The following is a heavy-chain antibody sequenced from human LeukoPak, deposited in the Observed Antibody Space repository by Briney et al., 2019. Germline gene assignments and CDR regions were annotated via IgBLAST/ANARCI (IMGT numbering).Heavy chain of an antibody. V-gene: IGHV4-34*01. CDR2: INHSGST. Sequence: SETLSLTCAVYGGSFSGYYWSWIRQPPGKGLEWIGEINHSGSTNYNPSLKSRVTISVDTSKNQFSLKLSSVAAADTAVYYCASADEFSGLRWGQGTLVTVSS. CDR3: ASADEFSGLR. D-gene: IGHD3-10*01. CDR1: GGSFSGYY. J-gene: IGHJ4*02.